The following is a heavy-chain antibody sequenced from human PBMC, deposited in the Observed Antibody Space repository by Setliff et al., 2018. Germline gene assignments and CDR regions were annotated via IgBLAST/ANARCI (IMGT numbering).Heavy chain of an antibody. V-gene: IGHV1-2*04. D-gene: IGHD1-26*01. Sequence: ASVKVSCKASGYTFTSYGISWVRQAPGQGLEWMGWINPNSGGTNYAQKFQGWVTMTRDTSISTAYMELSRLRSDDTAVYYCARGDVYSGSYYHFDYWGQGTLVTVSS. CDR1: GYTFTSYG. CDR2: INPNSGGT. CDR3: ARGDVYSGSYYHFDY. J-gene: IGHJ4*02.